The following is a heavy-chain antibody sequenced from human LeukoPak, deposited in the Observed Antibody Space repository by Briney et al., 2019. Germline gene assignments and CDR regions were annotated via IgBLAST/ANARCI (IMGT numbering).Heavy chain of an antibody. Sequence: GGSLRLSCAASGFTFDDYAMHWVRQAPGKGLEWVSGISWNSGSIGYADSVKGRFTISRDNAKNSLYLQMNSLRAEDTALYYCAKDHQTYYYDSSGYYGVLWFDPWGQGILVTVSS. CDR1: GFTFDDYA. CDR3: AKDHQTYYYDSSGYYGVLWFDP. V-gene: IGHV3-9*01. CDR2: ISWNSGSI. J-gene: IGHJ5*02. D-gene: IGHD3-22*01.